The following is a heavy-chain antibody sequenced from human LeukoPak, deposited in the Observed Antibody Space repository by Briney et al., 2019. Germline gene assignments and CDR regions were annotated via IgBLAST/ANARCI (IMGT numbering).Heavy chain of an antibody. CDR1: GGSISSSSYY. V-gene: IGHV4-39*01. D-gene: IGHD1-26*01. CDR3: ARLSGELHSHYFDY. Sequence: SETLSLTCTVSGGSISSSSYYWGWIRQPPGKGLEWIGSIYYSGSTYYNPSLKSRVTISVDTSKNQFSLKLSSVTAADTAVYYCARLSGELHSHYFDYWGQGTLVTVSS. CDR2: IYYSGST. J-gene: IGHJ4*02.